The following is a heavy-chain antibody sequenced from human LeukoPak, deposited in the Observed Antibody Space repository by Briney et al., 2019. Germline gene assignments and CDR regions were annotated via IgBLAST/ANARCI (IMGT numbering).Heavy chain of an antibody. D-gene: IGHD2-2*02. Sequence: PSGTLSLTCTVSGYSISSGYYWGWIRQPPGKGLEWIGSIYHSGSTYYNPSLKSRVTISVDTSKNQFSLKLSSVTAADTAVYYCAREVVPAAIGGNWFDPWGQGTLVTVSS. V-gene: IGHV4-38-2*02. CDR2: IYHSGST. J-gene: IGHJ5*02. CDR3: AREVVPAAIGGNWFDP. CDR1: GYSISSGYY.